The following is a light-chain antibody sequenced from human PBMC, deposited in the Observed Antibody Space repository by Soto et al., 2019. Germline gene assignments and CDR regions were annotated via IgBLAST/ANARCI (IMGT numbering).Light chain of an antibody. CDR1: QAVNSW. CDR3: QQSNNHPSS. V-gene: IGKV1-12*01. J-gene: IGKJ5*01. Sequence: DNQLTQSPSSISASVGDRVTITCRASQAVNSWLAWFQQKPGMAPKLVIYDVYSLQSGVPSRFSGSGSGTEFTLTISSLQPEDFATYYCQQSNNHPSSFGQGTRLEIK. CDR2: DVY.